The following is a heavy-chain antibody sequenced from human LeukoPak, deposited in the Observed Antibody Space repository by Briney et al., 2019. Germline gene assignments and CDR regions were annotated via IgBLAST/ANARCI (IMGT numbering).Heavy chain of an antibody. D-gene: IGHD2-2*01. CDR1: GGSFSGYY. CDR3: ARWEDIVVVPAVDTGGTAAFDI. J-gene: IGHJ3*02. CDR2: INHSGST. V-gene: IGHV4-34*01. Sequence: PSETLSLTCAVYGGSFSGYYWSWIRQPPGKGLEWIGEINHSGSTNYNPSLKSRVTISVDTSKNQFSLKLSSVTAADTAVYYCARWEDIVVVPAVDTGGTAAFDIWGQGTMVTVSS.